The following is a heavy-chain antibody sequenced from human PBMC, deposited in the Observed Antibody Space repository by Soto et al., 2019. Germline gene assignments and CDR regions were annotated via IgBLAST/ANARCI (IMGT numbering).Heavy chain of an antibody. V-gene: IGHV3-23*01. J-gene: IGHJ4*02. Sequence: GGSLRLSCAASGFTFSSYWMSWVRQAPGKGLEWVSAISGSGGSIFYADSVKGRFTISRDNSKNTLYVQMSSLRADDTAVYYCARAITSRWYIFDYWGQGTPVTVSS. CDR1: GFTFSSYW. CDR2: ISGSGGSI. CDR3: ARAITSRWYIFDY. D-gene: IGHD6-13*01.